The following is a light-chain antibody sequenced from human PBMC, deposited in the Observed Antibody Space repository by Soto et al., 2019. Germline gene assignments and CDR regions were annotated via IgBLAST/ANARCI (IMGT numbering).Light chain of an antibody. J-gene: IGKJ1*01. V-gene: IGKV1-27*01. CDR1: QGISNY. Sequence: DIQMTQSPSSLSASVGDRVTITCRASQGISNYLAWYQQKPGKVPKILIYAASTLQSGVPSRFSGSGSGTEMTLTISSLPPEDGASYYCQKYNSAPRSFGQGTKVEIK. CDR2: AAS. CDR3: QKYNSAPRS.